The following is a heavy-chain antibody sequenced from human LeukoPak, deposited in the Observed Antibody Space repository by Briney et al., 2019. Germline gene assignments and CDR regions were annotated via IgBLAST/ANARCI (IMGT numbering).Heavy chain of an antibody. Sequence: PGGSLRLSCAASGFTFSSHAIHWVRQAPGKGLEWVAFISYDGSIKYYADSVKGRFTISRDNAENSVYLQMNSLRDEDTAVYSCARAQTLFWEFDGFDIWGRGTKVTVSS. CDR3: ARAQTLFWEFDGFDI. J-gene: IGHJ3*02. D-gene: IGHD3-3*01. CDR1: GFTFSSHA. CDR2: ISYDGSIK. V-gene: IGHV3-30-3*01.